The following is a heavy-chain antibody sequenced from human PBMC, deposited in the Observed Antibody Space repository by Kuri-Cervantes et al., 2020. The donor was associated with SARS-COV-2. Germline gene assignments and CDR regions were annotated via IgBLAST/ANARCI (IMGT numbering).Heavy chain of an antibody. CDR3: AREGYSSSSGRFDY. CDR1: GYAFTGYY. CDR2: INPNSGGT. V-gene: IGHV1-2*02. J-gene: IGHJ4*02. D-gene: IGHD6-6*01. Sequence: ASVKVSCKASGYAFTGYYMHWVRQAPGQGLEWMGWINPNSGGTNYAQKFQGRVTMTRDTSISTAYMELSRLRPDDTPVYYCAREGYSSSSGRFDYWGQGTLVTVSS.